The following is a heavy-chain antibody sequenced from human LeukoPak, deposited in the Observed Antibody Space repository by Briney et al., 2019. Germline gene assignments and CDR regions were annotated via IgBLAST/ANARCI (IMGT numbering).Heavy chain of an antibody. V-gene: IGHV1-3*03. Sequence: ASVKVSCKASGYTFTGYYMHWVRQAPGQRLEWMGLIIAGNGDTKYSQEFQGRVTITRDTSASTAYMELSSLRSEDMAVYYCARDNPWFRELRAFDLWAQGTTVTVSS. CDR3: ARDNPWFRELRAFDL. CDR1: GYTFTGYY. J-gene: IGHJ6*02. D-gene: IGHD3-10*01. CDR2: IIAGNGDT.